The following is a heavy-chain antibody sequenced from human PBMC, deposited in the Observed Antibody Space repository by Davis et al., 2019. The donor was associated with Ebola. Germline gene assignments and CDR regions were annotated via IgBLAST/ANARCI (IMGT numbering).Heavy chain of an antibody. J-gene: IGHJ4*02. D-gene: IGHD3-10*01. CDR1: GLDISSSV. V-gene: IGHV3-23*01. CDR2: STESEADI. CDR3: AKLAVRGNYYGSDF. Sequence: GESLKISCAASGLDISSSVLYWVRQAPGKGLKWVSASTESEADITYADSVKGRFTVSRDNSMNTVYLQCNSLRVEDTAVYYCAKLAVRGNYYGSDFWGRGTLVTVSS.